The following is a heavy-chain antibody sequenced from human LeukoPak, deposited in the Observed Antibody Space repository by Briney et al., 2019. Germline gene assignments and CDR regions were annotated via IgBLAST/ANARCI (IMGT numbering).Heavy chain of an antibody. V-gene: IGHV3-23*01. CDR3: TKGGDFTNSWYYYGMDV. CDR2: VSGGVGAT. CDR1: GFTFDMYA. D-gene: IGHD6-13*01. Sequence: GGSLRLSCAASGFTFDMYAISWGRQAPGKGLEWVASVSGGVGATYYSDSVRGRFTISRDNSKKTVSLQLNSLRAENTAVYYCTKGGDFTNSWYYYGMDVWGQGTTVIVSS. J-gene: IGHJ6*02.